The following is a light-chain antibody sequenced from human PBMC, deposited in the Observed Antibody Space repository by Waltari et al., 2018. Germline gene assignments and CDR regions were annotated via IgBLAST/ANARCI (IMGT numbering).Light chain of an antibody. Sequence: QSALTQPASVSGSPGQSITISCTGTSSDVGNYNLFSWYQQYPGKAPKLMVYEVTKRTSGVSDRFSGSKSGNTASLTISGLQSQDEADYYCCSYAGLGIYVFGTGTKVTVL. J-gene: IGLJ1*01. CDR1: SSDVGNYNL. CDR3: CSYAGLGIYV. CDR2: EVT. V-gene: IGLV2-23*02.